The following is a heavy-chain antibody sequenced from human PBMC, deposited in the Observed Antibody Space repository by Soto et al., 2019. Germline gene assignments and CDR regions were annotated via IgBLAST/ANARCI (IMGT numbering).Heavy chain of an antibody. CDR1: GFTFSSYG. J-gene: IGHJ4*02. CDR3: ARGPIWADLDY. Sequence: GGSLRLSCAASGFTFSSYGMHWVRQAPGKGLEWVAVIWYDGSNKYYADSVKGRFTISRDNSKNTLYLQMNSLRAEDTAVYYCARGPIWADLDYWGQGTLVTVSS. V-gene: IGHV3-33*01. D-gene: IGHD6-19*01. CDR2: IWYDGSNK.